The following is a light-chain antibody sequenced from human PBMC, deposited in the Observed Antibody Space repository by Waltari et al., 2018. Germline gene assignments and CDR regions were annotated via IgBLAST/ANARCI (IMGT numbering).Light chain of an antibody. J-gene: IGKJ4*01. CDR1: QSVSSN. Sequence: DIVMTQSPAPLSVSPGEGAPLSCRASQSVSSNLAWFQQKPGQAPRLLIYGASTRATGIPARFSGSGSGTEFTLTISSLQSEDFAVYYCQQYNNWPLTFGGGTKVEIK. V-gene: IGKV3-15*01. CDR2: GAS. CDR3: QQYNNWPLT.